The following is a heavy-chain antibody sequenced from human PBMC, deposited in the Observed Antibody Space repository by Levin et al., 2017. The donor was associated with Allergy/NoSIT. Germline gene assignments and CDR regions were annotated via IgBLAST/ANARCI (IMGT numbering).Heavy chain of an antibody. CDR2: ISYDGS. CDR1: GFTFSTYG. CDR3: AKDLGSGWFLDH. J-gene: IGHJ4*02. V-gene: IGHV3-30*18. Sequence: GGSLRLSCAASGFTFSTYGMHWVRQAPGKGLEWVAVISYDGSKYADSVKGRFTISRDNFKNTLYLQMNSLRIEDTAVYYCAKDLGSGWFLDHWGQGTLVTVSS. D-gene: IGHD6-19*01.